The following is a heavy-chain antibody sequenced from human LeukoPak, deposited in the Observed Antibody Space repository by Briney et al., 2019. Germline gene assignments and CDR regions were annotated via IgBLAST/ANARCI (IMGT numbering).Heavy chain of an antibody. CDR3: ARARGATTVFDY. Sequence: SVKVSCKSSGDMFSNFTISWVRQAPGQGLEWMGGIIPIFGTANYAQKFQGRVTITADKSTSTAYMELSSLRSEDTAVYYCARARGATTVFDYWGQGTLVTVSS. J-gene: IGHJ4*02. V-gene: IGHV1-69*06. CDR1: GDMFSNFT. CDR2: IIPIFGTA. D-gene: IGHD1-26*01.